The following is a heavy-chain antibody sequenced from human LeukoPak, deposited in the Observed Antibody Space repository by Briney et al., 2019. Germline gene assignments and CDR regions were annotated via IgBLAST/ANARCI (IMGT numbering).Heavy chain of an antibody. Sequence: PGRSLRLSCAASGFTFSSYGMHWVRQAPGKGLEWVAVIWYDGSNKYYADSVKGRFTISRDNSKNTLYLQMNSLRAEDTAVDYYAKNYYDSSGYYLHYYYYYMDVWGKGTTVTVSS. CDR2: IWYDGSNK. D-gene: IGHD3-22*01. V-gene: IGHV3-33*06. CDR1: GFTFSSYG. CDR3: AKNYYDSSGYYLHYYYYYMDV. J-gene: IGHJ6*03.